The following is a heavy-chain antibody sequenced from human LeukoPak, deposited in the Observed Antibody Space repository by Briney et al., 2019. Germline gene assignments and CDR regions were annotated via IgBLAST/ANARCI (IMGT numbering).Heavy chain of an antibody. J-gene: IGHJ4*02. CDR1: GFTFSSYA. CDR3: VSFYETY. D-gene: IGHD2-2*01. Sequence: GGSLRLSCAASGFTFSSYAMHWVRQAPGKGLEWVAVISYDGSNKYYADSVKGRFTISRDNSKNTLYLQMNNLRAEDTAVYYCVSFYETYWGRGTLVTVSS. CDR2: ISYDGSNK. V-gene: IGHV3-30-3*01.